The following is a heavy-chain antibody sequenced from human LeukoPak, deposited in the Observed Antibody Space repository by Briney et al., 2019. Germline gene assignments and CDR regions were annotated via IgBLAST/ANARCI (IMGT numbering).Heavy chain of an antibody. Sequence: ASVKVSCKASGYTFTSYDINWVRQATGQGLEWMGWMNPNSGNTGYAQKFQGRVTITRNTSINTAYMELSSLRFEDTAVYYCARGIRRNINYWFDPWGQGTLVTGSS. J-gene: IGHJ5*02. D-gene: IGHD4-11*01. CDR1: GYTFTSYD. CDR3: ARGIRRNINYWFDP. CDR2: MNPNSGNT. V-gene: IGHV1-8*03.